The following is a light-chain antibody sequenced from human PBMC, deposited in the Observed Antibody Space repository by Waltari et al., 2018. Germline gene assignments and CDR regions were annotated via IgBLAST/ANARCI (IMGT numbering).Light chain of an antibody. CDR2: RDR. V-gene: IGLV3-9*01. CDR3: QVWGSGTV. J-gene: IGLJ2*01. Sequence: SFEVSQPLSVSVALGQTARISCVANNIGSTNDHWLQQKPGQAPVFVIYRDRDRPSGIPERFSGSKSGTTATLTISGAQAGDEADYYCQVWGSGTVFGGGTKLTVL. CDR1: NIGSTN.